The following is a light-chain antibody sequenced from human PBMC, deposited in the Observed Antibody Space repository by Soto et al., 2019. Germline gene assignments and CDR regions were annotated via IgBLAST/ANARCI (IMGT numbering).Light chain of an antibody. CDR2: DAS. Sequence: EIVLTQSPATLSLSPGERATLSCRASQSVSSYLAWYQQKPXXXPRLLIYDASNRATGIPARFSGXXXXXXXTXXISSLEPEDFAVYYCQQRSNWPPMYTFGQGTKLEIK. CDR3: QQRSNWPPMYT. CDR1: QSVSSY. V-gene: IGKV3-11*01. J-gene: IGKJ2*01.